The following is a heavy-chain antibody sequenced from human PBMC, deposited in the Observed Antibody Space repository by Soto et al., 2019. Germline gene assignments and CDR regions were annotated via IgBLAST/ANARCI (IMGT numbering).Heavy chain of an antibody. CDR3: ASSNYDFWSGYHYPTYYYYGMDV. CDR1: GGTFSSYA. V-gene: IGHV1-69*12. Sequence: QVQLVQSGAEVKKPGSSVKVSCKASGGTFSSYAISWVRQAPGQGLEWMGGIIPIFGTANYAQKFQGRVTITADESTSTAYMELSCLRSEATAVYYCASSNYDFWSGYHYPTYYYYGMDVWGQGTTVTVS. D-gene: IGHD3-3*01. CDR2: IIPIFGTA. J-gene: IGHJ6*02.